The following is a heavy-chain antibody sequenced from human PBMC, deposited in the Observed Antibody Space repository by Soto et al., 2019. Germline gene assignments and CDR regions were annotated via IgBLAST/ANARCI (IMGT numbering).Heavy chain of an antibody. V-gene: IGHV1-69*12. CDR1: GGTFSNHA. Sequence: QVHLVQSGAEVKTPGSSVKVSCKASGGTFSNHAINWVRQAPGQGLEWMGRIIPIFTTTNYAQKFQGRVTITADESTITAYMELSSLKHDDTAVYYCAREVAADGTFREDVFDIWGQGTLVTVSS. CDR2: IIPIFTTT. CDR3: AREVAADGTFREDVFDI. J-gene: IGHJ3*02. D-gene: IGHD6-13*01.